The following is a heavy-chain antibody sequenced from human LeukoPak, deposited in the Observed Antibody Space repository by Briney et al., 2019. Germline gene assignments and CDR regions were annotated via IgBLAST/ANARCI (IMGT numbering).Heavy chain of an antibody. CDR2: IYTSGST. CDR1: GGSISSGSYY. J-gene: IGHJ4*02. V-gene: IGHV4-61*02. Sequence: SQTLSLTCTVSGGSISSGSYYWSWIRQPAGKGLEWIGRIYTSGSTNYNPSLKSRVTISVDTSKNQFSLKLSSVTAADTAVYYCARGPDEQWLVPFDYWGQGTLVTVS. CDR3: ARGPDEQWLVPFDY. D-gene: IGHD6-19*01.